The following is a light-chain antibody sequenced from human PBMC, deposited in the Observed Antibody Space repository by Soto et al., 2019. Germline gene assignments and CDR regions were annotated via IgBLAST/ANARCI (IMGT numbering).Light chain of an antibody. CDR3: QQYNTYSWT. J-gene: IGKJ1*01. CDR1: QRVGSNY. Sequence: DIVLTQTPGTLSLSPGERATLSCRASQRVGSNYLAWYQQKPGQAPRLLIYGASTRATGIPARFSGSGSGTEFTLTISSLQPDDFATYYCQQYNTYSWTFGQGTKVDIK. V-gene: IGKV3-20*01. CDR2: GAS.